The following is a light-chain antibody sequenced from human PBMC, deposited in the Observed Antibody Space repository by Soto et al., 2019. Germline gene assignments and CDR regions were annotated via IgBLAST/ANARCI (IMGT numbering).Light chain of an antibody. V-gene: IGKV3-20*01. CDR1: QSVSSSY. CDR2: GAS. J-gene: IGKJ4*01. Sequence: EIVLTQSPCTLSLSPGERATLSCRASQSVSSSYLAWYQQKPGQAPRLLIYGASSRATGIPDRFSGSGSGTDFTLTISRLEPEDFAVYYCQQYSSSPGLTFGGGTKVEIK. CDR3: QQYSSSPGLT.